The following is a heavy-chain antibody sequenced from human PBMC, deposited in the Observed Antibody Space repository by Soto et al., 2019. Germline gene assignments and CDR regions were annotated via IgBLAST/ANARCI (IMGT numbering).Heavy chain of an antibody. CDR1: GGTFSSYA. D-gene: IGHD5-18*01. J-gene: IGHJ5*02. V-gene: IGHV1-69*06. CDR2: IIPIFGTA. Sequence: QVQLVQSGAEVKKPGSSVKVSCKASGGTFSSYAISWVRQAPGQGLEWMGGIIPIFGTANYAQKFQGRVTITADKSTSTAYMELSSLRAEDTAVYYCARDRVGTAMAHNWFDPWGQGTLVTVSS. CDR3: ARDRVGTAMAHNWFDP.